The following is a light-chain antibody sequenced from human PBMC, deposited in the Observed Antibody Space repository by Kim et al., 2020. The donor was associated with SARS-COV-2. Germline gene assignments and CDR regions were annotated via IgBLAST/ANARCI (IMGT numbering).Light chain of an antibody. CDR1: HSISRSC. CDR2: DAS. Sequence: EIVLTQSPGTLSLSPGERATLACRASHSISRSCLAWYQQKPGQAPRLLIYDASSRATGIPDRLSGSGSGTDFTLTISSLEPEDFGLYYCQQYGSSPGTFGQGTKVEIK. V-gene: IGKV3-20*01. J-gene: IGKJ1*01. CDR3: QQYGSSPGT.